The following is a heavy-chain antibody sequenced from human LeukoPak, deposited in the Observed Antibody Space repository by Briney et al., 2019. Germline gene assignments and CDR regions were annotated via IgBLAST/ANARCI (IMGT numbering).Heavy chain of an antibody. J-gene: IGHJ4*02. CDR1: GFTFSTYA. CDR3: AILTVTTAY. D-gene: IGHD4-17*01. V-gene: IGHV3-23*01. CDR2: ISGRGGST. Sequence: GGSLRLSCAASGFTFSTYAMTWVRQAPGKGLEWVSSISGRGGSTYYADSVKGRFTISRDNSKNTLYLQMNSLRAEDTAVYYCAILTVTTAYWGQGTLVTVSS.